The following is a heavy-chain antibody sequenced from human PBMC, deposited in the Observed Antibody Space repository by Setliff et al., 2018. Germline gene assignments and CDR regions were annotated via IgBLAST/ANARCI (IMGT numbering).Heavy chain of an antibody. V-gene: IGHV4-34*01. J-gene: IGHJ6*02. D-gene: IGHD2-2*02. Sequence: PSETLSLTCAVYGGSFSGYYWGWIRQPPGKGLEWIGSIYYSGSTNYNPSLKSRVTIPVDTSKNQFSLKLSSVTAADTAVYYCARDRQYCSSPTCYSSYFYYYGMDVWGQGTTVTVSS. CDR1: GGSFSGYY. CDR3: ARDRQYCSSPTCYSSYFYYYGMDV. CDR2: IYYSGST.